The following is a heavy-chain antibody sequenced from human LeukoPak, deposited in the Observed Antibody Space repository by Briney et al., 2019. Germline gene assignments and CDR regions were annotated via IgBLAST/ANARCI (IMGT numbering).Heavy chain of an antibody. CDR1: GFTFGSYD. CDR3: AKNVESKTLIRRSWFDP. V-gene: IGHV3-21*01. J-gene: IGHJ5*02. Sequence: GGSLRLSCTASGFTFGSYDMNWVRQAPGKGLEWVSTISTGSNYIYYADSVKGRFTISRDNAKGSLYLQMSSLRAGDTAVYYCAKNVESKTLIRRSWFDPWGQGTLVTVSS. D-gene: IGHD2-21*01. CDR2: ISTGSNYI.